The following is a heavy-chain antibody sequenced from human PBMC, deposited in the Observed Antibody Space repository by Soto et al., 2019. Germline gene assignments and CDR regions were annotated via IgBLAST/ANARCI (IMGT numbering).Heavy chain of an antibody. D-gene: IGHD3-10*01. V-gene: IGHV3-66*01. CDR1: GLTVSDNF. CDR3: ARRLYYGSGSSLDS. CDR2: IYSDGST. Sequence: GGSLRLSCAASGLTVSDNFVTWVRQAPGKGLDWVSVIYSDGSTYYADSVKGRFSISRDNSKNTVYLQMNSLRTEDTAVYYCARRLYYGSGSSLDSWGQGVLVTVSS. J-gene: IGHJ4*02.